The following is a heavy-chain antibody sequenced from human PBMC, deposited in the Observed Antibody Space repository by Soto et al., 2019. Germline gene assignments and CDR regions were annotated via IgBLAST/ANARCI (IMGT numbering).Heavy chain of an antibody. J-gene: IGHJ5*02. CDR1: GGTFSSYT. CDR3: ARVNSGIAVAGTLTP. V-gene: IGHV1-69*02. CDR2: IIPILGIA. D-gene: IGHD6-19*01. Sequence: GASVKVSCKASGGTFSSYTISWVRQAPGQGLEWMGRIIPILGIANYAQKFQGRVTITADKSTSTAYMELSSLRSEDTAVYYCARVNSGIAVAGTLTPWGQGTLVTVSS.